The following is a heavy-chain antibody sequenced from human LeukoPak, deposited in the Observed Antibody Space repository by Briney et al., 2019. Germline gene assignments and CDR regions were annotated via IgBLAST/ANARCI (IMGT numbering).Heavy chain of an antibody. CDR2: LYYSGST. J-gene: IGHJ4*02. CDR3: ARARWEVIPDRYYFDS. D-gene: IGHD1-26*01. CDR1: GDSFRSYY. V-gene: IGHV4-59*01. Sequence: SETLSLTCTIAGDSFRSYYWSWIRQSPGMGLEWIGNLYYSGSTIINPSLKSRVTISIDESNNRFSLKLSSVTAADRAVYYCARARWEVIPDRYYFDSWSQGTLVTVSS.